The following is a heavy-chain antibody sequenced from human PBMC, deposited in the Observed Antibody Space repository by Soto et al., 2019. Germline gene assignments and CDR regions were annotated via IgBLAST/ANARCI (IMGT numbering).Heavy chain of an antibody. CDR1: GGSISSGGYY. J-gene: IGHJ6*02. Sequence: QVQLQESGPGLVKPSQTLSLTCTVSGGSISSGGYYWSWIRQHPGKGLEWIGYIYYSGSTYYNPSLKSGVTISVDTSKNQFSLKLSSVTAADTAVYYCARGEGDSVWHYYYGMDVWGQGTTVTVSS. CDR2: IYYSGST. CDR3: ARGEGDSVWHYYYGMDV. V-gene: IGHV4-31*03. D-gene: IGHD2-21*02.